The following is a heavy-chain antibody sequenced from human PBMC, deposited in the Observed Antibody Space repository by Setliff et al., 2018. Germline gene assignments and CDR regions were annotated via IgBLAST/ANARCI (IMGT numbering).Heavy chain of an antibody. CDR1: GFTFSNYS. Sequence: GGSLRLSCAASGFTFSNYSMNWVRQAPGRGLEWVSSITSNGNYIYYADSVKGRFTISRDNAKNTVYLQMSTLRAEDTAMYYCAKDPHPAYCGGDCSFTWGQGTLVTVSS. J-gene: IGHJ4*02. D-gene: IGHD2-21*02. CDR2: ITSNGNYI. CDR3: AKDPHPAYCGGDCSFT. V-gene: IGHV3-21*04.